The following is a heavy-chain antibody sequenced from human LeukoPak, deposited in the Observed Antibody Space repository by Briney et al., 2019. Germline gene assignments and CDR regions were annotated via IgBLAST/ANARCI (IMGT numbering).Heavy chain of an antibody. CDR1: GGSMGDYY. CDR2: LYYSGNT. V-gene: IGHV4-59*01. D-gene: IGHD1-26*01. CDR3: ARGEYEDLVDN. Sequence: SETLSLTCTVSGGSMGDYYWSRIRQSPVRGLEWIGYLYYSGNTNYNPSLKSRLTISRDMAKNQFSLKLSSMTSADTAVYYCARGEYEDLVDNWGQGTLVTVSS. J-gene: IGHJ4*02.